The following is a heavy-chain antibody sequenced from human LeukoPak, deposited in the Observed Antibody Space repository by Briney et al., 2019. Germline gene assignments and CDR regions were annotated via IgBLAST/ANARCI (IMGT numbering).Heavy chain of an antibody. V-gene: IGHV6-1*01. CDR3: AREHLMLRAFDI. CDR1: GDSVSSNSAA. Sequence: SQTLSLTCAISGDSVSSNSAAWNWLRQSPSRGLEWLGRTYYRSKWYNDYAVSVKSRITINPDTYKNQFSLQLNSVTPEDTAVYYCAREHLMLRAFDIWGQGTMVTVSS. CDR2: TYYRSKWYN. J-gene: IGHJ3*02. D-gene: IGHD2-8*01.